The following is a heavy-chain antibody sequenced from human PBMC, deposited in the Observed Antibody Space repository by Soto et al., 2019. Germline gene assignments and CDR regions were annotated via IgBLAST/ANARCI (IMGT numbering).Heavy chain of an antibody. D-gene: IGHD6-25*01. V-gene: IGHV3-23*01. CDR2: ISGSGGST. Sequence: EVQLLESGGGLVQPGGSLRLSCAASGFTFSSYAMSWVRQAPGKGLEWVSAISGSGGSTYYADSVKGRFTISRDNSKNSLYLQMNCLRAEDTAVYYCAKNRMGSAYSCAAFDIWGQGTMVTVSS. CDR1: GFTFSSYA. CDR3: AKNRMGSAYSCAAFDI. J-gene: IGHJ3*02.